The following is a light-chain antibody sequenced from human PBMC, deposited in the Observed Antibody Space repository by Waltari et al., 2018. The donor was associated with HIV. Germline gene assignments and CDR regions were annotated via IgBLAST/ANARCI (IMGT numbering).Light chain of an antibody. Sequence: QTVVTQEPSFSVSPGGTVTLTCVLSSGSVSPSYYPSWYQQTPGQAPRTLIYSTNTRSSGVPDRFSGSILGNKAALTITGAQADDESDYYCVLYMGSGIWVFGGGTKLTVL. CDR1: SGSVSPSYY. V-gene: IGLV8-61*01. J-gene: IGLJ3*02. CDR2: STN. CDR3: VLYMGSGIWV.